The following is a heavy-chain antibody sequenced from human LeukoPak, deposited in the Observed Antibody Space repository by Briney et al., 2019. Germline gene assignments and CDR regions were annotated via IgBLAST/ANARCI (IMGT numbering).Heavy chain of an antibody. CDR3: ARDRAVTQVWAEFDS. D-gene: IGHD3-16*01. V-gene: IGHV3-66*03. CDR1: GFSVSNYY. CDR2: IRDSGAT. Sequence: GGSLRLSCAGSGFSVSNYYMNWVRQAPGKGLEWVSLIRDSGATFYADSVKGRFTISRDNSKNTIYLQMNRLRVEDSAVYFCARDRAVTQVWAEFDSWGQGTQVTVSS. J-gene: IGHJ5*01.